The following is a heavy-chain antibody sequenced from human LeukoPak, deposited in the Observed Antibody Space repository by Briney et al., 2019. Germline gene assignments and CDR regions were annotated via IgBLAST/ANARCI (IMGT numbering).Heavy chain of an antibody. J-gene: IGHJ3*02. Sequence: SQTLSLTCTVSGGSISSGGYYWSWIRQPPGKGLEWIGYIYHSGSTYYNPSLKSRVTISVDTSKNQFSLRLSSVTAADTAVYYCARRGMATIQDAFDILGQGTMVTVSS. CDR2: IYHSGST. CDR3: ARRGMATIQDAFDI. CDR1: GGSISSGGYY. V-gene: IGHV4-30-2*01. D-gene: IGHD5-24*01.